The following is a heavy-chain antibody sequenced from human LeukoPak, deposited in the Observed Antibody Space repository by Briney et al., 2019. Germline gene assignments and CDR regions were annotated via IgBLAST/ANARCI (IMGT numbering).Heavy chain of an antibody. CDR1: GYTFTSYA. Sequence: SVKVSCKASGYTFTSYAISWVRQAPGQGLEWMGRIIPILGIANYAQKLQGRVTITADKSTSTAYMELSSLRSEDTAVYYCASSGSYGGGRFDYWGQGTLVTVSS. CDR3: ASSGSYGGGRFDY. D-gene: IGHD1-26*01. J-gene: IGHJ4*02. V-gene: IGHV1-69*04. CDR2: IIPILGIA.